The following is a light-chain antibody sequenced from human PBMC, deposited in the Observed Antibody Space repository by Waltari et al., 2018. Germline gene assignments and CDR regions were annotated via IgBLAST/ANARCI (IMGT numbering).Light chain of an antibody. Sequence: EIVLTQSPGTLSLSPGERATLSCRASQSVRKYLAWYQQQPGQAPRLLIYETSIRATGIPDRFSGSGFGTDFSLTISSLDPEDFAVYFCQKYDRLPATFGQGTRVEIK. CDR2: ETS. J-gene: IGKJ1*01. CDR3: QKYDRLPAT. CDR1: QSVRKY. V-gene: IGKV3-20*01.